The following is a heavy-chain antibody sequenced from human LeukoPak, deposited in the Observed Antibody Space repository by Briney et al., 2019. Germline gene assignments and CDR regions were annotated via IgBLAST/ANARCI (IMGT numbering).Heavy chain of an antibody. J-gene: IGHJ4*02. D-gene: IGHD3-3*01. CDR2: INHSGST. CDR3: ARGGLSLYYDFWSGYPNFDY. CDR1: GGSFSGYY. Sequence: SETLSLTCAVYGGSFSGYYWSWIRQPPGKGLEWIGEINHSGSTNYNPSLKSRVTISVDTSKNQFSLKLSSVTAADTAVYYCARGGLSLYYDFWSGYPNFDYWGQGTLVTVSS. V-gene: IGHV4-34*01.